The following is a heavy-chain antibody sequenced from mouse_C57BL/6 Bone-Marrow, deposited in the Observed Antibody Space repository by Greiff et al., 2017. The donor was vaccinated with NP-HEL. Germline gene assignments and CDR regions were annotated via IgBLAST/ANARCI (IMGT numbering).Heavy chain of an antibody. V-gene: IGHV2-9-1*01. CDR3: ARKGGYYGSSPYWYFDV. CDR2: IWTGGGT. CDR1: GFSLTSYA. Sequence: VQVVESGPGLVAPSQSLSITCTVSGFSLTSYAISWVRQPPGKGLEWLGVIWTGGGTNYNSALKSRLSISKDNSKSQVFLKMNSLQTDDTARYYCARKGGYYGSSPYWYFDVWGTGTTVTVSS. J-gene: IGHJ1*03. D-gene: IGHD1-1*01.